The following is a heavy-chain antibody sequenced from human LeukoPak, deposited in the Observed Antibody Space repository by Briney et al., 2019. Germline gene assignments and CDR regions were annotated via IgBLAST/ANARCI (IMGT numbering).Heavy chain of an antibody. D-gene: IGHD6-19*01. Sequence: PSETLSLTCAVYGGSFSGYYWSWIRQPAGKGLEWIGRIYTSGSTNYNPSLKSRVTISVDTSKNQFSLKLSSVTAADTAVYYCARDTSIAVAGAFDIWGQGTMVTVSS. V-gene: IGHV4-4*07. CDR2: IYTSGST. J-gene: IGHJ3*02. CDR1: GGSFSGYY. CDR3: ARDTSIAVAGAFDI.